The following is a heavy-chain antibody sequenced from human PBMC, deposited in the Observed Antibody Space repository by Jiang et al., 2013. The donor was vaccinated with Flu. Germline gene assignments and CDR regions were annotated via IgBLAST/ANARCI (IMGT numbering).Heavy chain of an antibody. CDR3: ARQGPYLWDWFDP. Sequence: SGSGLVKPSETLSLTCTVSGGSISSYYWSWIRQPPGKGLEWIGYIYYSGSTNYNPSLKSRVTISVDTSKNQFSLKLSSVTAADTAVYYCARQGPYLWDWFDPWGQGTLVTVSS. J-gene: IGHJ5*02. D-gene: IGHD1-26*01. CDR1: GGSISSYY. V-gene: IGHV4-59*08. CDR2: IYYSGST.